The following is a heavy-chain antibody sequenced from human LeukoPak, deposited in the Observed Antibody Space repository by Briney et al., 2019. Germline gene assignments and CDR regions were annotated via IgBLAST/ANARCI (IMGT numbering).Heavy chain of an antibody. CDR3: ATIPYYDFWSPRLATDY. J-gene: IGHJ4*02. D-gene: IGHD3-3*01. Sequence: SCKVSGYTFTDYYMHWVQQAPGKGLEWMGLVDPEDGETIYAEKFQGRVTITADTSTDTAYMELSSLRSEDTAVYYCATIPYYDFWSPRLATDYWGQGTLVTVSS. CDR2: VDPEDGET. CDR1: GYTFTDYY. V-gene: IGHV1-69-2*01.